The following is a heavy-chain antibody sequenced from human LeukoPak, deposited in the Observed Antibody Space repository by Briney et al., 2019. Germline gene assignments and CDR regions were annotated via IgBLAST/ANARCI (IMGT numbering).Heavy chain of an antibody. J-gene: IGHJ3*02. CDR3: ARDLVTVTKGFDI. CDR2: IYTSGST. V-gene: IGHV4-4*07. Sequence: KPSETLSLTCTVSGGSISSYYWSWIRQPAGKGLEWIGRIYTSGSTNYNPSLKSRVTISIDTSKNQFSLKLSSVTAADTAVYYCARDLVTVTKGFDIWGQGTVVSVSS. D-gene: IGHD4-17*01. CDR1: GGSISSYY.